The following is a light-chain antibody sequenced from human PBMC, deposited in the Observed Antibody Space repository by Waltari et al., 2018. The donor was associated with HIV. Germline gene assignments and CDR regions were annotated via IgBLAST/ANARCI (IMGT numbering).Light chain of an antibody. J-gene: IGKJ3*01. CDR2: DAS. CDR1: QAVANK. Sequence: DIQMPQSPSYLSASVGDRVSITCRASQAVANKVNWFQQKPGKAPKVLIYDASRLPNGVASRFSGSGSGTDFTLTINGVQPDDFASYFCQQRSSFPLTFGPGTKVDVK. V-gene: IGKV1-39*01. CDR3: QQRSSFPLT.